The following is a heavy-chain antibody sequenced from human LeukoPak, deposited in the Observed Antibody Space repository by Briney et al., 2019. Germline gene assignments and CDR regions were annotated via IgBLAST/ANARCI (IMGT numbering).Heavy chain of an antibody. V-gene: IGHV1-69*13. CDR2: IIPLFGTT. D-gene: IGHD1-1*01. CDR3: ARYRSGSVADC. J-gene: IGHJ4*02. CDR1: GYTFTGYY. Sequence: ASVKVSCKASGYTFTGYYMHWVRQAPGQGLEWMGGIIPLFGTTNYAQKFQGRVTITADESTSTAYMEVSSLRSEDTAVYYCARYRSGSVADCWGQGTLVTVSS.